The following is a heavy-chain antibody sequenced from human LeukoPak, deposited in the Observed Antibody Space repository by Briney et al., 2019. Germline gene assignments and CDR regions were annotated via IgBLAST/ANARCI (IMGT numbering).Heavy chain of an antibody. CDR2: IDQDGDGK. V-gene: IGHV3-7*01. Sequence: PGGSQRLSCAASGFTFSDYWMNWVRQAPGKGLEWVANIDQDGDGKYYLDSVKGRFTVSRDNAKNSLYLQINSLRAEDTAVYYCARGDWAPFDYWGQGSLLTVSS. J-gene: IGHJ4*02. D-gene: IGHD2-21*02. CDR1: GFTFSDYW. CDR3: ARGDWAPFDY.